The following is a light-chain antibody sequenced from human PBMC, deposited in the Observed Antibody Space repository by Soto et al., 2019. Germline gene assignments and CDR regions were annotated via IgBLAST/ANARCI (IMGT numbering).Light chain of an antibody. CDR2: DVT. Sequence: QSALTQPRSVSGSPGQSVTISCTGTSSDVGAYDYVSWYQQHPDKAPKLIIYDVTMRPSGVPDRFSGSKSGNTASLTISGLQSEDEADYFCCSFAGSYTYVFXTGTKVTVL. CDR3: CSFAGSYTYV. CDR1: SSDVGAYDY. J-gene: IGLJ1*01. V-gene: IGLV2-11*01.